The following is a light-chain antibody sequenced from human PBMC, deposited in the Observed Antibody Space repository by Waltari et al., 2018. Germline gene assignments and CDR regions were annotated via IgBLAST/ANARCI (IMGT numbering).Light chain of an antibody. CDR2: DAS. CDR3: QRVT. Sequence: EIVLTQSRATLSLSPGERATLSCRASQSVSSYLAWYQQKPGQAPRLLIYDASNSATGIPARFSGSGSGTDFTLTISSLEPEDFAVYYCQRVTFGQGTRLEIK. V-gene: IGKV3-11*01. CDR1: QSVSSY. J-gene: IGKJ5*01.